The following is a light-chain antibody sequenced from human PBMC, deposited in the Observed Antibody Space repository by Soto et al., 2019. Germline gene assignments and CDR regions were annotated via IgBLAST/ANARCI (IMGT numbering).Light chain of an antibody. CDR2: EVT. Sequence: QSVLTQPPSASGSPGQSGTISCTGASSDVGGYNFVSWYQQHPGKAPKLMIYEVTKRPSGVPDRFSGSKSGNTASLTVSGLQAEDEADYYCTSYAGSSIPVVFGGGTKLTVL. CDR3: TSYAGSSIPVV. J-gene: IGLJ2*01. V-gene: IGLV2-8*01. CDR1: SSDVGGYNF.